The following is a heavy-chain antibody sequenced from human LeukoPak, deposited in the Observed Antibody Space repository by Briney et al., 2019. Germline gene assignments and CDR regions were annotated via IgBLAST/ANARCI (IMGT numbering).Heavy chain of an antibody. CDR1: GFTFSSYA. CDR3: ARELFGSGSCPDY. Sequence: GTSLRLSCTAPGFTFSSYAIHWIRQAPGKGLEWVALVWHDGSNKYYTEAVKGRFTISRDNSKNTVYLQINSLRAEDTAVYYCARELFGSGSCPDYWGQGTRVTVSS. J-gene: IGHJ4*02. V-gene: IGHV3-33*01. D-gene: IGHD3-10*01. CDR2: VWHDGSNK.